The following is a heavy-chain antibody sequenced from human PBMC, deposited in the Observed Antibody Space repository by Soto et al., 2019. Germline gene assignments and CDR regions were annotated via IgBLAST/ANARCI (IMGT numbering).Heavy chain of an antibody. CDR2: IFYSGST. CDR1: GGSLSSSNW. J-gene: IGHJ4*01. V-gene: IGHV4-4*02. D-gene: IGHD2-15*01. CDR3: VHHGGDPYSHDF. Sequence: QVQLQESGPGLVNPSGTLSLTCAVSGGSLSSSNWWSWVRQPPGKALEWLGEIFYSGSTKYNPSLNCRVTISADQSKNHLSLRLSSVPAADTAVYYCVHHGGDPYSHDFWGQGILVTVSS.